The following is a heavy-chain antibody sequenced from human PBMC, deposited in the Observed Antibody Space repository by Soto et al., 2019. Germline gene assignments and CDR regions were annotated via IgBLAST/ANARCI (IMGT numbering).Heavy chain of an antibody. V-gene: IGHV3-48*03. Sequence: LRLSCAASGFTFSSYEMNWVRQAPGKGLEWVSYISAVDSIIYYADSVKGRSTISRDNAKSSLYLQMNSLRAEDTAAYYCARGPPFDYWGQGTLVTVSS. CDR2: ISAVDSII. J-gene: IGHJ4*02. CDR3: ARGPPFDY. CDR1: GFTFSSYE.